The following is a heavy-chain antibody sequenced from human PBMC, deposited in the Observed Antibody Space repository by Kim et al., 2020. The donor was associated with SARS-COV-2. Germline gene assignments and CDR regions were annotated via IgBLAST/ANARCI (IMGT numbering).Heavy chain of an antibody. J-gene: IGHJ3*02. CDR1: GYTFTRYA. D-gene: IGHD2-2*01. CDR3: ARGGLVPEAMWPHAFDM. CDR2: IRSDNGNT. Sequence: ASVKVSCKASGYTFTRYAMHWVRQAPGQRPEWMGWIRSDNGNTKHSDNFQGRITIAKNTSASTAFMELSGLRSEDTALYYCARGGLVPEAMWPHAFDMWG. V-gene: IGHV1-3*01.